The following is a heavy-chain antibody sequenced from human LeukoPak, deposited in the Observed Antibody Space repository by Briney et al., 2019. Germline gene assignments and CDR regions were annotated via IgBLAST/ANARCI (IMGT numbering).Heavy chain of an antibody. J-gene: IGHJ6*02. CDR2: ISNVGTNK. CDR1: GFSFSNYP. Sequence: GTSLRLSCAASGFSFSNYPMHWVRQAPGTGLEWVATISNVGTNKFCADSVKGRFTISRDNSKNTLYLQMNSLRAEDTAVYYCARDSPALYGEHGMDVWGQGTTVTVSS. CDR3: ARDSPALYGEHGMDV. D-gene: IGHD4-17*01. V-gene: IGHV3-30-3*01.